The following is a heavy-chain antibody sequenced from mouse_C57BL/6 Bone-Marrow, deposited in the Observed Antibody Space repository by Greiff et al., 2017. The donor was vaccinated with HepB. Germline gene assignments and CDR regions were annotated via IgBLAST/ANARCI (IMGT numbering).Heavy chain of an antibody. CDR2: IDPENGDT. CDR3: TTRTPITTVVAKDYFDY. J-gene: IGHJ2*01. CDR1: GFNIKDDY. V-gene: IGHV14-4*01. Sequence: VQLKESGAELVRPGASVKLSCTASGFNIKDDYMHWVKQRPEQGLEWIGWIDPENGDTEYASKFQGKATITADTSSNTAYLQLSSLTSEDTAVYYCTTRTPITTVVAKDYFDYWGQGTTLTVSS. D-gene: IGHD1-1*01.